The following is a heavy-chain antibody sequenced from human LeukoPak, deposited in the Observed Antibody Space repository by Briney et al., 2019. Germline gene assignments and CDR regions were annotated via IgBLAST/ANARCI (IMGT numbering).Heavy chain of an antibody. Sequence: GGSLRLSCAASGFTFSSYSMNWVRQAPGKGLEWVSSISSSSSYIYYADSVKGRFTISRDNAKNSLYLQMNSLRAEDTAVYYCARDGVEMATNNWFDPWGQGTLVTVSS. J-gene: IGHJ5*02. CDR1: GFTFSSYS. CDR3: ARDGVEMATNNWFDP. D-gene: IGHD5-24*01. V-gene: IGHV3-21*01. CDR2: ISSSSSYI.